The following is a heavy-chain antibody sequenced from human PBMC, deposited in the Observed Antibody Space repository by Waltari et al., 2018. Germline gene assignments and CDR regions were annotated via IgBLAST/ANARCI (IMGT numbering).Heavy chain of an antibody. CDR1: GYTLTELS. CDR2: FDPEDGET. D-gene: IGHD6-13*01. J-gene: IGHJ2*01. V-gene: IGHV1-24*01. CDR3: ATDYPAAASNWYFDL. Sequence: QVQLVQSGAEVTKPGASVKVSCKVSGYTLTELSMHWVRTAPGKGLEWMGGFDPEDGETIYAQKFQGRVTMTEDTSTDTAYMELSSLRSEDTAVYYCATDYPAAASNWYFDLWGRGTLVTVSS.